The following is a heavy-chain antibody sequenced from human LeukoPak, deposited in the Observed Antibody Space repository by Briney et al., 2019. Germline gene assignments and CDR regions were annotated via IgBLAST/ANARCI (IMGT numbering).Heavy chain of an antibody. V-gene: IGHV3-30-3*01. CDR3: AKVFEVRGARRPKDY. CDR1: GFTFSTYA. CDR2: ISYDVSSK. J-gene: IGHJ4*02. Sequence: PGGSLRLSCEASGFTFSTYAVHWVRQAPGQGLEWVALISYDVSSKYYADSVKGRFTISRDNSKNTLYLQMNSLRIEDTAVYYCAKVFEVRGARRPKDYWGQGTLVIVSS. D-gene: IGHD3-10*01.